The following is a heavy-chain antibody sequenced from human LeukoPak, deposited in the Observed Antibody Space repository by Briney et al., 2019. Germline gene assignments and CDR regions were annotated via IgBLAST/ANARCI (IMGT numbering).Heavy chain of an antibody. Sequence: GGSLRLSCAASGFTFSSYSMNWVRQAPGKGLEWVSYISSSSSTIYYADSVKGRFTISRDNAKNSLYLQMNSLRAEDTAVYYCARGSGSYSFNLLGFDPWGQGTLVTVSS. CDR3: ARGSGSYSFNLLGFDP. D-gene: IGHD1-26*01. CDR2: ISSSSSTI. CDR1: GFTFSSYS. J-gene: IGHJ5*02. V-gene: IGHV3-48*01.